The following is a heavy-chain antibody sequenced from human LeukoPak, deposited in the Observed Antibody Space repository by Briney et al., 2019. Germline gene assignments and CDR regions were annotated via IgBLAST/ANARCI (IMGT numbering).Heavy chain of an antibody. CDR3: ARVRARAGPVDY. CDR1: GGSISSGGYS. Sequence: SETLSLTCAVSGGSISSGGYSWRWIRQPPGKGLEWIGYIYHSGSTYYNPSLKSRVTISVDRSKNQLSLKLSSVTAADTAVYYCARVRARAGPVDYWGQGTLVTVSS. D-gene: IGHD5-12*01. CDR2: IYHSGST. V-gene: IGHV4-30-2*01. J-gene: IGHJ4*02.